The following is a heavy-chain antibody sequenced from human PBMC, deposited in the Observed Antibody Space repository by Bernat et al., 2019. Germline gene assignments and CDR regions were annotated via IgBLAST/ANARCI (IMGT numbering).Heavy chain of an antibody. J-gene: IGHJ4*02. Sequence: QVQLVESGGGVVEPGRSLRLSCAASGFTFSSYGMQWVRQAPGKGLEWVAVTSADGITKHYADSVNGRFTVSRDNSKNTLYLQMNSLRDEDTAVYYCAKEKGGNYMPLDYWGQATLVTVSS. CDR1: GFTFSSYG. CDR2: TSADGITK. CDR3: AKEKGGNYMPLDY. D-gene: IGHD1-26*01. V-gene: IGHV3-30*18.